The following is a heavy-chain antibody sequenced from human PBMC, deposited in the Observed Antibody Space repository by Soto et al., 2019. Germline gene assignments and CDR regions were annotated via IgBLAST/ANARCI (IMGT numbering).Heavy chain of an antibody. CDR3: ARTRGDYYYYGMDV. V-gene: IGHV3-9*01. CDR2: ISWNSGSI. CDR1: GFTFDDYA. D-gene: IGHD1-7*01. Sequence: EVQLVESGGGLVQPGRSLRLSCAASGFTFDDYAMHWVRQAPGKGLEWVSGISWNSGSIGYADSVKGRFTISRDNAKNSLYLQRNSLRAEDTALYYCARTRGDYYYYGMDVWGQGTTVTVSS. J-gene: IGHJ6*02.